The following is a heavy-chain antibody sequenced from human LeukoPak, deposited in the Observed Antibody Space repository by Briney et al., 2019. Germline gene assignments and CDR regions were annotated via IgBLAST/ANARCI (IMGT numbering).Heavy chain of an antibody. Sequence: ASVKVSYKASGYTFTSYYMHWVRQAPGQGLEWVGAINPYSGATSNAQKFQGRVTMTRDTSTTTVYMELYSLRSEDTAVYHCARDLVAPDYWGQGTLVTVSS. CDR1: GYTFTSYY. J-gene: IGHJ4*02. V-gene: IGHV1-46*01. CDR3: ARDLVAPDY. CDR2: INPYSGAT. D-gene: IGHD6-6*01.